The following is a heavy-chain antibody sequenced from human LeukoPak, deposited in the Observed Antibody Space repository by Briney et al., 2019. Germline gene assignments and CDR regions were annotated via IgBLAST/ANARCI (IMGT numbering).Heavy chain of an antibody. CDR3: ARDLSRYDILTGYYKPGSFDY. CDR1: GGSFSGYY. D-gene: IGHD3-9*01. V-gene: IGHV4-4*07. J-gene: IGHJ4*02. CDR2: IYTSGST. Sequence: SETLSLTCAVYGGSFSGYYWSWIRQPAGKGLEWIGRIYTSGSTNYNPSLKSRVTMSVDTSKNQFSLKLSSVTAADTAVYYCARDLSRYDILTGYYKPGSFDYWGQGTLVTVSS.